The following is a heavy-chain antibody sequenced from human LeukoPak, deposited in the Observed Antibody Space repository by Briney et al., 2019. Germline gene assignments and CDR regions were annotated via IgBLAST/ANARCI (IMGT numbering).Heavy chain of an antibody. J-gene: IGHJ5*02. CDR3: ARVSHYDYVWGSYRPSGWDRENWFDP. D-gene: IGHD3-16*02. Sequence: ASVKVSCKASGYTFTDYYMHWVRQAPGQGLQWMGWINPSNGGTKYEQEFQGRVTMTRDTSISTAYMELRSLRSDDTAVYYCARVSHYDYVWGSYRPSGWDRENWFDPWGQGTLVTVSS. V-gene: IGHV1-2*02. CDR2: INPSNGGT. CDR1: GYTFTDYY.